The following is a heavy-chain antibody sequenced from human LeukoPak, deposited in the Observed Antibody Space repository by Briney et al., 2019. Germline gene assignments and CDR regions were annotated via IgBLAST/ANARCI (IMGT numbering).Heavy chain of an antibody. V-gene: IGHV1-18*01. CDR2: ISAYNGNT. CDR3: ARVVYDSSTYPKSYFDF. CDR1: GYTFTSYG. J-gene: IGHJ4*02. D-gene: IGHD3-22*01. Sequence: ASVKVSCKASGYTFTSYGISWVRQAPGQGLEWMGWISAYNGNTNYAQKLQGRVTMTTDTSTSTAYMELRSLRSDDTAVYYCARVVYDSSTYPKSYFDFWGQGTLVTVSS.